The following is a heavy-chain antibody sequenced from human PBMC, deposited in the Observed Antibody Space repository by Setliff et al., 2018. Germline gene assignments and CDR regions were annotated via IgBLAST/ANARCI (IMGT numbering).Heavy chain of an antibody. CDR3: ARLPPLHTPMALTFDY. D-gene: IGHD5-18*01. CDR1: GGTFSFYY. J-gene: IGHJ4*02. Sequence: SETLSLTCAASGGTFSFYYWSWIRQPPGKGLEWIGEINHSGSTKCNPSLKSRVTLSVDTPKNQFSLELRSVTAADTAVYYCARLPPLHTPMALTFDYWGQGILVTVSS. V-gene: IGHV4-34*01. CDR2: INHSGST.